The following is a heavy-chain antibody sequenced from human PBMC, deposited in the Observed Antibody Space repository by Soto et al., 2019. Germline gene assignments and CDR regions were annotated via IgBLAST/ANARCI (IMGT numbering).Heavy chain of an antibody. Sequence: QPGGSLRLSCAAFGFTFSSYALSWVRQAPEKGLEWVSAISDTGRYTHYADSVQGRFTISRDESKNTVFLQMNNLRAEDTAIYYCAKTLPRSGSAPYYYTLDVWGQGTTVTVSS. CDR3: AKTLPRSGSAPYYYTLDV. V-gene: IGHV3-23*01. J-gene: IGHJ6*02. CDR1: GFTFSSYA. CDR2: ISDTGRYT.